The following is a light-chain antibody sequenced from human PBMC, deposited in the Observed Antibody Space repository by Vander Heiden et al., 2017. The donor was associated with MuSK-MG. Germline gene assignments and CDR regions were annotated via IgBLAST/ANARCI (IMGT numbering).Light chain of an antibody. V-gene: IGKV3-20*01. J-gene: IGKJ2*01. CDR2: GAS. CDR3: LLECTSGYT. CDR1: HIIRKNY. Sequence: EIVLTQSPGTLSLSPGERATLSFTASHIIRKNYLAWFQQKPFLVPRLLVFGASSTATGILDRFSAGASVTDFSLTMSSLEPKDIAMYYSLLECTSGYTFGQGTRLEMK.